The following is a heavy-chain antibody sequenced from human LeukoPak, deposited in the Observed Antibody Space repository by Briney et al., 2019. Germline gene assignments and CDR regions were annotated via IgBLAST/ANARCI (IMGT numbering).Heavy chain of an antibody. V-gene: IGHV3-48*03. Sequence: SGGSLRLSCAASGFTFSTYEMNWVHQAPGKGLEWIAYIGSSGINIYYGEYVKGRFTISRDNAKNSLYLQMNSLRAEDTAVYYCARGALGYCNSINCPQLDYWGQGTLVTVSS. CDR1: GFTFSTYE. CDR3: ARGALGYCNSINCPQLDY. CDR2: IGSSGINI. D-gene: IGHD2-2*01. J-gene: IGHJ4*02.